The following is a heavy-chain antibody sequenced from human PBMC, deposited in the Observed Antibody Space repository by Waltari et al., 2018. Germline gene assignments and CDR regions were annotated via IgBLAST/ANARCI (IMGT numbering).Heavy chain of an antibody. V-gene: IGHV3-30*18. J-gene: IGHJ4*02. CDR2: ISYNGNDK. CDR1: GFTFSSYA. CDR3: AKVPGTSQLYYLDN. D-gene: IGHD1-1*01. Sequence: QVQLVESGGGAVQPGRSLRLSCVATGFTFSSYALQWVRQAPGKGLEWLAFISYNGNDKYYTDSVKGRFTISRDNSKNTLYLQMNSLRPEDTAVYYCAKVPGTSQLYYLDNWGQGTLVTVSS.